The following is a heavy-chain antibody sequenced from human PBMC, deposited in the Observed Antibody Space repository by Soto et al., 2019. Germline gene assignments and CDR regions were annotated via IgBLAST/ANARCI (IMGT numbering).Heavy chain of an antibody. CDR1: GFTFSSYG. D-gene: IGHD3-10*01. J-gene: IGHJ4*02. CDR3: ARGSTDSYPGSRIFDF. Sequence: PGGSLRLSCAASGFTFSSYGMHWVRQAPGKGLEWVAVISYDGSNKYYADSVRGRFAISRDNSKKTLYLQMSSLTAEDSAIYYCARGSTDSYPGSRIFDFWGRGTLVTVSS. V-gene: IGHV3-30*03. CDR2: ISYDGSNK.